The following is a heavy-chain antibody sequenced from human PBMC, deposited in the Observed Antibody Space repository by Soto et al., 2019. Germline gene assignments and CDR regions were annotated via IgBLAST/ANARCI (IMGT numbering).Heavy chain of an antibody. Sequence: LSLTFTVSGGSITSPGYSWSWIRQPPGKALEWIGYVYHTGNAYPKPSLKSRVTISLDRSKNQFSLRMTSVTAADTALYYCASRPYYYYGLDVWGQGTTVTVSS. CDR1: GGSITSPGYS. V-gene: IGHV4-30-2*01. J-gene: IGHJ6*02. CDR2: VYHTGNA. CDR3: ASRPYYYYGLDV.